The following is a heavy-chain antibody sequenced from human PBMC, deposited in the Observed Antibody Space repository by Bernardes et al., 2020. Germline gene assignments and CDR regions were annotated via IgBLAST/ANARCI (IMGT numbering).Heavy chain of an antibody. CDR2: IYPGDSDT. J-gene: IGHJ4*02. CDR1: GYSFSNYW. D-gene: IGHD1-26*01. CDR3: ARASFAVGAPNFDY. Sequence: GASLKISCKGSGYSFSNYWIGWVRQMPGKGLEWMGIIYPGDSDTRYSPSFQGQVTISADKSISTAYLQWSSLKASDTAMYYCARASFAVGAPNFDYWGQGELVTVSS. V-gene: IGHV5-51*01.